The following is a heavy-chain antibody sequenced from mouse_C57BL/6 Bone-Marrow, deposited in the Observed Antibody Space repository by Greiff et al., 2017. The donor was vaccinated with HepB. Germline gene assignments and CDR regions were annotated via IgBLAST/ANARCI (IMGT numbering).Heavy chain of an antibody. Sequence: EVKLVESGAELVRPGASVPLSCTASGFSINDDYLHWVKQRPEQGLEWIGWIDPENGDTEYASKFQGKATITADTSSNTPYLQLSSLTSEDYAVYYCTDSSTVHIAHWGQGTPVTVSA. D-gene: IGHD1-1*01. J-gene: IGHJ3*01. CDR3: TDSSTVHIAH. CDR2: IDPENGDT. V-gene: IGHV14-4*01. CDR1: GFSINDDY.